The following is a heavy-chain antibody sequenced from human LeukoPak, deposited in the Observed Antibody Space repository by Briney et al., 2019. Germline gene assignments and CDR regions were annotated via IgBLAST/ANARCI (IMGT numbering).Heavy chain of an antibody. CDR3: ARGLLSSGWYSDY. CDR2: MNPNGGNT. V-gene: IGHV1-8*01. J-gene: IGHJ4*02. CDR1: GYTFTRYD. D-gene: IGHD6-19*01. Sequence: ASVKVSCKASGYTFTRYDINWVGQATGQGLEWVGWMNPNGGNTGYAQKFQGRVTMTRNTSISTAYMELSSLRSEDTAVYNCARGLLSSGWYSDYWGQGTLVTVSS.